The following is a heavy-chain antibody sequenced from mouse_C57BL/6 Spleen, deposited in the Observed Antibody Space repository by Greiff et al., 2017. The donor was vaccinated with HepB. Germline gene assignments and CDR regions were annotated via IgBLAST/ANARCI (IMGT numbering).Heavy chain of an antibody. CDR3: ARRGYGSSPLAY. D-gene: IGHD1-1*01. CDR2: IYPGSGST. Sequence: QVQLQQPGAELVKPGASVKMSCKASGYTFTSYWINWVKQRPGQGLEWIGDIYPGSGSTNYNEKFKSKATLTVDTSSSTAYMQLSSLTSEDSAVYYCARRGYGSSPLAYWGQGPLVTVSA. CDR1: GYTFTSYW. J-gene: IGHJ3*01. V-gene: IGHV1-55*01.